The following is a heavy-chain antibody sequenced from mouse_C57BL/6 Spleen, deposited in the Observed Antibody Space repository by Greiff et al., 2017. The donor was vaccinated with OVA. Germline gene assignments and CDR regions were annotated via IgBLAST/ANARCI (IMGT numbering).Heavy chain of an antibody. D-gene: IGHD1-1*01. J-gene: IGHJ2*01. CDR2: IHPNSGST. Sequence: QVQLQQPGAELVKPGASVKLSCKASGYTFTSYWMHWVKQRPGQGLEWIGMIHPNSGSTNYNEKFKSKATLTVDKSSSTAYMQLSSLTSEDSAVYYCSRHTTDYFDYWGQGTTLTVSS. CDR1: GYTFTSYW. CDR3: SRHTTDYFDY. V-gene: IGHV1-64*01.